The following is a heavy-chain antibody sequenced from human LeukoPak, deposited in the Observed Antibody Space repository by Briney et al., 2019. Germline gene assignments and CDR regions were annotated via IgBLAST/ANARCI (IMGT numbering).Heavy chain of an antibody. J-gene: IGHJ4*02. V-gene: IGHV4-30-2*01. CDR3: ARKLHGYYYDSSGFDY. D-gene: IGHD3-22*01. CDR1: GGSISSGYYY. Sequence: SETLSLTCTVSGGSISSGYYYWSWIRQPPGKGLEWIGYIYHSGSTYYNPSLKSRVTISVDTSKNQFSLKLSSVTAADTAVYFCARKLHGYYYDSSGFDYWGQGTLVTVSS. CDR2: IYHSGST.